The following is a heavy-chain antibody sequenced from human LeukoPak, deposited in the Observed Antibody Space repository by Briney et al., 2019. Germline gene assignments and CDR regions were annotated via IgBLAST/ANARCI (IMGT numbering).Heavy chain of an antibody. D-gene: IGHD3-22*01. CDR3: VRYYYDSSGYQCYFDY. J-gene: IGHJ4*02. V-gene: IGHV3-64D*09. CDR2: ITSNGGTT. CDR1: GFTFSSYV. Sequence: GGSLRLSCSASGFTFSSYVMHWVRQAPGKGLEYVSAITSNGGTTYYADSVKGRFTISRDNSKDTLYLQMSSLRAEDTAVFYCVRYYYDSSGYQCYFDYWGQGTLVTVSS.